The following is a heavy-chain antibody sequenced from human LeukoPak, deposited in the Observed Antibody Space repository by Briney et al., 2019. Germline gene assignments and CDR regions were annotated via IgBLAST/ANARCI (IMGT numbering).Heavy chain of an antibody. CDR1: GDSISSGDYY. V-gene: IGHV4-31*03. CDR3: ARVREATIAPFFDY. D-gene: IGHD6-13*01. Sequence: SETLSLTCTVSGDSISSGDYYWTWIRQDPGKGLEWIGCIYYSGSTYYNLSLKSRVIISADTSKNHFSLKLSSVTAADTAVYYCARVREATIAPFFDYWGQGILVTVSS. J-gene: IGHJ4*02. CDR2: IYYSGST.